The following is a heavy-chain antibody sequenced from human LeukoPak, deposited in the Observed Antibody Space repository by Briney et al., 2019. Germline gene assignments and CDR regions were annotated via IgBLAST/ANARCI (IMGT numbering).Heavy chain of an antibody. CDR2: IYYSGST. J-gene: IGHJ5*02. CDR3: ATLGYCSGGSCYWGSWFDP. CDR1: GGSVNSGTYY. V-gene: IGHV4-61*01. Sequence: PSETLSLTCSVSGGSVNSGTYYWRWIRQPPGKGLEWIVYIYYSGSTSYNPSLKSRVTISIDTSRNQFSLKLSSVTAADTAVYYCATLGYCSGGSCYWGSWFDPWGQGTLVTVSS. D-gene: IGHD2-15*01.